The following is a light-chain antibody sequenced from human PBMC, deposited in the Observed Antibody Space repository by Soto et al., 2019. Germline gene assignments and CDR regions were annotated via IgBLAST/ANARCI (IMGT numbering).Light chain of an antibody. CDR2: DAS. CDR3: QQSYSAPWT. J-gene: IGKJ1*01. V-gene: IGKV1-39*01. Sequence: DIQMTQSPSSLAASVGARVTITCRASQSISTYLNWYQQKPGKAPKVLIFDASRLQSGVALRFSGSGSGTDFTLTISSLQPEDSATYYCQQSYSAPWTFGQGTKVQVK. CDR1: QSISTY.